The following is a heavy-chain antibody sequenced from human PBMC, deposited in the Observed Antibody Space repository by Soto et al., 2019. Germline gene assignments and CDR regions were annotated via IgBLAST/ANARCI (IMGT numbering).Heavy chain of an antibody. CDR2: IYTDGTT. V-gene: IGHV4-61*02. Sequence: PSETLSLTCIVPGGSVGSGAYYWSWIRQPAGKGLEWIGRIYTDGTTKYNPSLKRRVTLSLDKSKNQFSLTLSSVTAADTAVYYFAREVRGGFTGIFDQWGRGSRVTVSS. D-gene: IGHD2-15*01. CDR3: AREVRGGFTGIFDQ. J-gene: IGHJ4*02. CDR1: GGSVGSGAYY.